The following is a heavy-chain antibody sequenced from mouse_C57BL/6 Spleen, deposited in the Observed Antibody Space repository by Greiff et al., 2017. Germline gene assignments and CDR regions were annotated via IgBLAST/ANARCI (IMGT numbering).Heavy chain of an antibody. Sequence: EVKLVESGGGLVKPGGSLKLSCAASGFTFSDYGMHWVRQAPEKGLEWVAYISSGSSTIYYADTVKGRFTISRDNAKNTLFLQMTRLRSEDTAMYYCAKGRGGHWGQGTLVTVSA. CDR1: GFTFSDYG. J-gene: IGHJ3*01. CDR3: AKGRGGH. V-gene: IGHV5-17*01. D-gene: IGHD1-1*02. CDR2: ISSGSSTI.